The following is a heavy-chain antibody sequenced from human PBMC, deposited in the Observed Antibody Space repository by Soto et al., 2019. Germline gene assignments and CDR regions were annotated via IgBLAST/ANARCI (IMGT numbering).Heavy chain of an antibody. CDR2: ISYDGSNK. V-gene: IGHV3-30*18. D-gene: IGHD4-17*01. Sequence: GGSLRLSCAASGFTFSSYGMHWVRQAPGKGLEWVAVISYDGSNKYYADSVKGRFTISRDNSKNTLYLQMNSLRAEDTAVYYCAKVPTTVVTYDAFDIWGQGTMVTVSS. J-gene: IGHJ3*02. CDR3: AKVPTTVVTYDAFDI. CDR1: GFTFSSYG.